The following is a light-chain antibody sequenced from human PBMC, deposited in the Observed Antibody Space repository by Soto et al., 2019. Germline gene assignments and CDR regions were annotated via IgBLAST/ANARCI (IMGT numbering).Light chain of an antibody. V-gene: IGLV1-44*01. CDR2: GNN. CDR3: SAWDDSLNGPL. Sequence: QSVLTQPPSASGTPGQRVTISCSGSSSNIGSNTVNWYLQLPGAAPTLLIYGNNRRPSGVPERFSGSKSGTSASLAISGLQSEDEADYYCSAWDDSLNGPLFGGGTKLTVL. CDR1: SSNIGSNT. J-gene: IGLJ3*02.